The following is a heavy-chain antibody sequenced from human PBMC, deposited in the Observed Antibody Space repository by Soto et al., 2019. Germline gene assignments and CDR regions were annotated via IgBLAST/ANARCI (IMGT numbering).Heavy chain of an antibody. CDR2: INPSGGST. CDR3: ARDPSRAVAGTVRALDY. Sequence: ASVKVSCKASGNTFTSYYMHWVRQAPGQGLEWMGIINPSGGSTSYAQKFQGRVTMTRDTSTSTVYMELSSLRSEDTAVYYCARDPSRAVAGTVRALDYWGQGTLVTVSS. V-gene: IGHV1-46*01. J-gene: IGHJ4*02. D-gene: IGHD6-19*01. CDR1: GNTFTSYY.